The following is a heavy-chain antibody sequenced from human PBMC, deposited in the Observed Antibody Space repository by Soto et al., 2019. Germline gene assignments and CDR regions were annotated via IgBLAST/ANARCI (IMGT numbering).Heavy chain of an antibody. CDR2: IKSKTDGGTT. J-gene: IGHJ4*02. Sequence: EVQLVESGGGLVKPGGSLRLSYAASGFTFSNAWMSWVRQAPGKGLEWVGRIKSKTDGGTTDYAAPVKGRFTISRDDSKNTLYLQMNSLKIEDTAVYYCTTGSSSGPTGYWGQGTLVTVSS. D-gene: IGHD3-22*01. CDR3: TTGSSSGPTGY. V-gene: IGHV3-15*01. CDR1: GFTFSNAW.